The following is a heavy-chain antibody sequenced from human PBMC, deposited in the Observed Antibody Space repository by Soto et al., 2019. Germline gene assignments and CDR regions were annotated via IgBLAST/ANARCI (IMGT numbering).Heavy chain of an antibody. CDR1: GGSISNYY. J-gene: IGHJ6*02. CDR2: IYYSGGT. D-gene: IGHD6-13*01. CDR3: ARDYDYSRMDV. V-gene: IGHV4-59*01. Sequence: SETLSLTCTVSGGSISNYYWSWIRQPPGKALEWIGHIYYSGGTNYNPSLKSRVTISVDTSKNQFSLKLTSVTAADTAVYYCARDYDYSRMDVWGQGTTGTV.